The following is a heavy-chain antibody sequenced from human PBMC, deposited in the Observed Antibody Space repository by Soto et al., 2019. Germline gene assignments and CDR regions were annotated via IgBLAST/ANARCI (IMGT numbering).Heavy chain of an antibody. D-gene: IGHD3-10*01. V-gene: IGHV4-31*03. CDR2: IYYSGST. J-gene: IGHJ6*02. CDR3: ARVFGFGGMDV. CDR1: GGSISSGGYY. Sequence: PSETLSLTCTVSGGSISSGGYYWSWIRQHPRKGLEWLGYIYYSGSTYYNPSLKSRVTISVDTSKNQFSLKLSSVTAADTAVYYCARVFGFGGMDVWGQGTTVTVSS.